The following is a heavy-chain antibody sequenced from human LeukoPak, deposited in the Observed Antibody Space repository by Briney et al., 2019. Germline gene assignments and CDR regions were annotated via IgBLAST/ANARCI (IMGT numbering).Heavy chain of an antibody. Sequence: SETLSLTCAVSGGSISSYYWSWVRQAPGKGLEWIGFLLYTGSTNYNPSFKSRVTMSVDTFENQFSLKLTSVTAADTAVYYCARVKDYYDGSGHLTPYRHLDSWGQGTLVTVSS. D-gene: IGHD3-22*01. CDR1: GGSISSYY. CDR3: ARVKDYYDGSGHLTPYRHLDS. J-gene: IGHJ4*02. V-gene: IGHV4-59*01. CDR2: LLYTGST.